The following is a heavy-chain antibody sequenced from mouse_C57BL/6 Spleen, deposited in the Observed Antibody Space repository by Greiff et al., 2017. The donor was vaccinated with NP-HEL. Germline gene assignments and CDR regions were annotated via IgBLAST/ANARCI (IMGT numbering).Heavy chain of an antibody. V-gene: IGHV1-19*01. CDR1: GYTFTDYY. D-gene: IGHD2-2*01. Sequence: VQLQQSGPVLVKPGASVKMSCTASGYTFTDYYMNWVKQSHGKSLEWIGVINPYNGGTSYNQKFKGKATLTVDKSSSTAYLELNSLTSEDSAVYYCARSGMVTTEYFDYWGQGTTLTVSS. J-gene: IGHJ2*01. CDR3: ARSGMVTTEYFDY. CDR2: INPYNGGT.